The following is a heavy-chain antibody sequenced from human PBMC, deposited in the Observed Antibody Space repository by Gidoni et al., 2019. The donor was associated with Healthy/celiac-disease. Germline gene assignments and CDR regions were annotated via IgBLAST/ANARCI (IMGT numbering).Heavy chain of an antibody. CDR1: GRSFSGYY. V-gene: IGHV4-34*01. CDR3: ARGYEQWLPQCVFDY. Sequence: QVQLQQWGAGLLKPSATLSLTCAVDGRSFSGYYWRWIPQPPGKGLEWIGEINHSGSTNYNPSLKSRVTISVDTSKNQFSLKLSSVTAADTAVYYWARGYEQWLPQCVFDYWGQGTLVTVSS. CDR2: INHSGST. D-gene: IGHD6-19*01. J-gene: IGHJ4*02.